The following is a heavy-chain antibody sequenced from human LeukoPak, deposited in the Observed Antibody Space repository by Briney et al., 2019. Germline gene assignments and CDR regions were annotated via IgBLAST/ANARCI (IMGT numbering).Heavy chain of an antibody. CDR3: ATLWRLGASTGEAFDI. Sequence: SETLSLTCIVSGGSINSTTSYWSWIRQPPGKGLEWIGTLYYSGSTGYNPSLKSRVTISVDTSKNQFSLKLNSVTAADTAVYYCATLWRLGASTGEAFDIWGQGTMVTVSS. J-gene: IGHJ3*02. CDR2: LYYSGST. V-gene: IGHV4-39*07. D-gene: IGHD1-26*01. CDR1: GGSINSTTSY.